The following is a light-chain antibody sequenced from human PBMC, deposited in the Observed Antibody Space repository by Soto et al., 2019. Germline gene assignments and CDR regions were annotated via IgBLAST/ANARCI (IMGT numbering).Light chain of an antibody. CDR1: QSISSS. CDR3: QQYKIYSET. CDR2: KAS. Sequence: DIQMTQSPSTMSASVGDRVTITCRASQSISSSLAWYQQKPGKAPKLLIYKASSLESGVPSRFSGSGSGTEFTLTISILQPYDFATYYCQQYKIYSETFGQGTKVDIK. J-gene: IGKJ1*01. V-gene: IGKV1-5*03.